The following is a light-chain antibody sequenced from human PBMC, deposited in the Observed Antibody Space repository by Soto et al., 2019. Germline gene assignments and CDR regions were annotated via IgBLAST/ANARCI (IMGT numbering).Light chain of an antibody. J-gene: IGKJ2*01. V-gene: IGKV1-39*01. Sequence: DIQMTQSPSSLSASVGDRVTITCRASQSISSYLNWYQQKPGKAPKLLIYAASSLQSGVPSRFSGSGSGTDFTLTISSLQPEDFATYYCQLFYSTPDTVGQGTMLEIK. CDR3: QLFYSTPDT. CDR1: QSISSY. CDR2: AAS.